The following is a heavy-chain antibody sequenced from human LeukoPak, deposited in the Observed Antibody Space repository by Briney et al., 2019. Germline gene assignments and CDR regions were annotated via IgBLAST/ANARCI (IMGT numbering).Heavy chain of an antibody. D-gene: IGHD6-13*01. CDR3: ARDRAKTTAAGRFDY. V-gene: IGHV3-21*01. CDR2: ISSSSSYI. J-gene: IGHJ4*02. Sequence: GGSLRLSCAASGFTFSSYSMNWVRQAPGKGLEWVSSISSSSSYIYYADSVKGRFTISRDNAKNSLYLQMNSLRAEDTAVYYCARDRAKTTAAGRFDYWGQGTLVTVSS. CDR1: GFTFSSYS.